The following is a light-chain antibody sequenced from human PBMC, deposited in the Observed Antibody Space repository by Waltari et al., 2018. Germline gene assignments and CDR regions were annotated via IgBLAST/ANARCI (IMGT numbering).Light chain of an antibody. V-gene: IGKV4-1*01. CDR3: QQYYSSPYT. CDR1: QSVLYSSNNKNY. J-gene: IGKJ2*01. CDR2: WAS. Sequence: DIVMTQSPDSLAVSLGERATINCKSSQSVLYSSNNKNYLAWYQQKPSQPPQLLIYWASTRKSGVPDRFSGSGSGTDFTLTISSLQAEDVAVYYCQQYYSSPYTFGQGTKLEIK.